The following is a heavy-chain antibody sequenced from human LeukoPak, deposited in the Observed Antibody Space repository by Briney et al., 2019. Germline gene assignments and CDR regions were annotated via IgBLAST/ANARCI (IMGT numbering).Heavy chain of an antibody. Sequence: GSLRLSCVASGFTFSSYSMNWGRQAPGKGVEGVSYITGSGSSTDYAASVKGRFIISRDNAKDSLFLQMSSLRVEDTAVYYCARGVGSVAGTTDYWGQGTLVTVSS. CDR3: ARGVGSVAGTTDY. J-gene: IGHJ4*02. V-gene: IGHV3-48*04. CDR2: ITGSGSST. CDR1: GFTFSSYS. D-gene: IGHD6-19*01.